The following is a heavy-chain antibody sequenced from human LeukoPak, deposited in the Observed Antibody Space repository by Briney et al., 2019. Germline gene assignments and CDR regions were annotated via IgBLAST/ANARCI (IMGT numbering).Heavy chain of an antibody. V-gene: IGHV4-39*01. D-gene: IGHD4-17*01. CDR1: GGSISSSSYY. CDR2: IYYSGST. J-gene: IGHJ4*02. CDR3: ARHSEKTTVTYFDY. Sequence: KPSETLSLTCTVSGGSISSSSYYWGWIRQPPGKGLEWIGSIYYSGSTYYNPSLKSRVTISVDTSKNQFSLKLCSVTAADTAVYYCARHSEKTTVTYFDYWGQGTLVTVSS.